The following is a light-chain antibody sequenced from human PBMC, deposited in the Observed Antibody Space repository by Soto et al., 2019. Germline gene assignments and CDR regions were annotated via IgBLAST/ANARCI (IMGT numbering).Light chain of an antibody. V-gene: IGLV2-14*01. CDR3: SSYTSSSTLEV. J-gene: IGLJ1*01. CDR2: EVS. Sequence: QSALTQPASVSGSPGQSITISCTGTSSDVGGYNYVSWYQQHPGKAPKLMIYEVSTRPSGVSNRFYGSKSGNTASLTISGLQAEDEADYYCSSYTSSSTLEVFGPGTKVTVL. CDR1: SSDVGGYNY.